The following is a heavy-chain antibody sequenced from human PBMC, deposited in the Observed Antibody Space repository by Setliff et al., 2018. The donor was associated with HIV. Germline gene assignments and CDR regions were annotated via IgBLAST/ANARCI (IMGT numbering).Heavy chain of an antibody. CDR3: ASANYYDSSGPYGSFDAFDI. J-gene: IGHJ3*02. Sequence: PGGSLRLSCAASGFTFSSYSMNWVRQAPGKGLEWVSYISSSSSTIYYADSVKGRFTISRDNAKNSLYLQMNSLRAEDTAVYYCASANYYDSSGPYGSFDAFDIWGQGTMVTVSS. CDR1: GFTFSSYS. CDR2: ISSSSSTI. D-gene: IGHD3-22*01. V-gene: IGHV3-48*01.